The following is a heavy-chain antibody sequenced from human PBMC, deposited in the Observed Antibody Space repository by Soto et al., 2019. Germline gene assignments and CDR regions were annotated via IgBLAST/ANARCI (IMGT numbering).Heavy chain of an antibody. CDR1: RYTFTNYA. J-gene: IGHJ5*02. V-gene: IGHV1-3*05. CDR3: ARGIAVHGTFWFDP. D-gene: IGHD6-19*01. Sequence: QVQLVQSGAEEKKPGASVKVSCKASRYTFTNYAMHWVRQAPGQRLEWMGWINAGNGYTQYSQNFQGRVTITRDTSASAAYMELRSLRSEDTAVYYCARGIAVHGTFWFDPWGQGTLVTVSS. CDR2: INAGNGYT.